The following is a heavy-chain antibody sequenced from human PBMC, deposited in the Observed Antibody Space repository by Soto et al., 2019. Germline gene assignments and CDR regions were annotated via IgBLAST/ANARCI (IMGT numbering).Heavy chain of an antibody. J-gene: IGHJ4*02. D-gene: IGHD7-27*01. V-gene: IGHV3-21*01. CDR2: ISGSSGFV. CDR1: GFTFGNHT. Sequence: EVQLVESEGGLVKPGGSLRLSCTASGFTFGNHTMNWVRQAPGKGLEWLSSISGSSGFVSYADSVKGRFTISRHNAKYSVFLQMNSLRVEDTAVYFCARDDVSRTGEEGLLDYWGQGTLVTVSS. CDR3: ARDDVSRTGEEGLLDY.